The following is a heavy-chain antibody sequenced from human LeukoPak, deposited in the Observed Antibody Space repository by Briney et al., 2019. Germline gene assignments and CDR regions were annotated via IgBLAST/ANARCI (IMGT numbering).Heavy chain of an antibody. V-gene: IGHV3-30*04. Sequence: GRSLRLSCAASGFTFSSYAMHWVRQAPGKGLEWVAVISYDGSNKYYADSVKGRFTISRDNSKNTLYLQMNSLRAEDTAVYYCVHSYGFSYFDYWGQGTLVTVSS. CDR2: ISYDGSNK. CDR3: VHSYGFSYFDY. J-gene: IGHJ4*02. CDR1: GFTFSSYA. D-gene: IGHD5-18*01.